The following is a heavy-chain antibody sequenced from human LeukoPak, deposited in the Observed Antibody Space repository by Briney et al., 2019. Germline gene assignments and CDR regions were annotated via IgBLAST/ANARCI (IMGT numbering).Heavy chain of an antibody. CDR1: GFTVSSNH. Sequence: PGGSLRLSCAASGFTVSSNHMTWVRQAPGKGLEWVSVIYSDGRAYYADSVKGRFTVSRGNSRSTLFLQMNSLRAEDTAVYYCARTFDRGWHFDYWGQGTLVTVSS. D-gene: IGHD6-19*01. V-gene: IGHV3-53*01. J-gene: IGHJ4*02. CDR2: IYSDGRA. CDR3: ARTFDRGWHFDY.